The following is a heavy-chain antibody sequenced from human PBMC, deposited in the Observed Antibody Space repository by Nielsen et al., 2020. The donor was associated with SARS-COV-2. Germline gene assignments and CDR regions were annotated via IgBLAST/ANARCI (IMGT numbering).Heavy chain of an antibody. V-gene: IGHV3-48*03. Sequence: GRFTISRDNARNSLSLQMNSLRAEDTAVYYCARESVTGTDAFDIWGQGTVVTVSS. J-gene: IGHJ3*02. CDR3: ARESVTGTDAFDI. D-gene: IGHD6-19*01.